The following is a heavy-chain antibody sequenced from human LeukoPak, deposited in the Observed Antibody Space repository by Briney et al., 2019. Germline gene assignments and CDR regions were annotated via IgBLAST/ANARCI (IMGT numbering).Heavy chain of an antibody. Sequence: SETLSLTCTVSGGSISSYYWSWIRQPPGRGLEWIGYIYYSGSTNYNPSLKSRVTISVDTSKNQISLKLSSVTAADTAVYYCAREIAVAGSAFDIWGQGTMVSVSS. CDR1: GGSISSYY. J-gene: IGHJ3*02. CDR2: IYYSGST. V-gene: IGHV4-59*12. D-gene: IGHD6-19*01. CDR3: AREIAVAGSAFDI.